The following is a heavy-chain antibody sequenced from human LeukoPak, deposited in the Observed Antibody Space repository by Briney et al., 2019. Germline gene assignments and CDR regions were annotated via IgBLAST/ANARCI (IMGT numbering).Heavy chain of an antibody. J-gene: IGHJ4*02. CDR2: IKQDGSEK. V-gene: IGHV3-7*01. D-gene: IGHD5-18*01. CDR3: ARAAMVDY. Sequence: GGSLRLSCAASGFTFSSYAMHWVRQAPGKGLEWVANIKQDGSEKYYVDSVKGRFTISRDNAKNSLYLQMNSLRAEDTAVYYCARAAMVDYRGQGTLVTVSS. CDR1: GFTFSSYA.